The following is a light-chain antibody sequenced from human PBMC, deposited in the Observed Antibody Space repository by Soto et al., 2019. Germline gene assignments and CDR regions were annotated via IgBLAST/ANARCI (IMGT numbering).Light chain of an antibody. Sequence: DIQMTQSPSTLSASVGDRVTITCRASQNIGNWLAWYQQKPGKAPKLLIYQASSLESEVPSRFSGSGSGTEFTLPISSLQPDDFATYYCQHCDTSSTFGPGTKVDIK. V-gene: IGKV1-5*03. CDR3: QHCDTSST. CDR1: QNIGNW. CDR2: QAS. J-gene: IGKJ3*01.